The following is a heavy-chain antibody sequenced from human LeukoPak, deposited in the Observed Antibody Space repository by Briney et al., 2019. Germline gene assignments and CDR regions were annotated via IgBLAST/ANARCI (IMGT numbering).Heavy chain of an antibody. CDR1: GFTVSSYG. J-gene: IGHJ4*02. V-gene: IGHV3-30*18. Sequence: GGSLRLSCAASGFTVSSYGMHWVRQAPGKGLEWVAVISYDGGNKYYADSVEGRFTIFRDNSKNTLYLQMNSLRAEDTAVYYCAKVKSSGWYAYFDFWGQGTLVTVSS. CDR3: AKVKSSGWYAYFDF. D-gene: IGHD6-19*01. CDR2: ISYDGGNK.